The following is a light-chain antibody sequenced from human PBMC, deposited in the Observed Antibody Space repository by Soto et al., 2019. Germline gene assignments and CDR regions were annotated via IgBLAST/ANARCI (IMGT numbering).Light chain of an antibody. J-gene: IGKJ1*01. CDR3: QQYNNWPWT. V-gene: IGKV3-15*01. CDR1: QRVSSD. Sequence: EKVMTQSPATLSVSPGERATLSCRASQRVSSDLAWYQQKPGQAPRLLIYGASTRATGIPARFSGSGSGTEFTLTISSLQSEDLALYYCQQYNNWPWTFGQGTKVDIK. CDR2: GAS.